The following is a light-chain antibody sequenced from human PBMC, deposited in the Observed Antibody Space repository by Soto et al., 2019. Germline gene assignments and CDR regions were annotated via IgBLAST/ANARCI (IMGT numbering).Light chain of an antibody. CDR3: SSYTSSSNYV. CDR1: SSDVGGYNY. CDR2: EVS. V-gene: IGLV2-14*01. J-gene: IGLJ1*01. Sequence: QSVLTQPASVSGSPGQSITISCTGTSSDVGGYNYVSWHQLHPGKAPKLMVYEVSNRPSGVSNRFSGSKSGNTASLTISGLQAEDEADYYCSSYTSSSNYVFGNGTKVTV.